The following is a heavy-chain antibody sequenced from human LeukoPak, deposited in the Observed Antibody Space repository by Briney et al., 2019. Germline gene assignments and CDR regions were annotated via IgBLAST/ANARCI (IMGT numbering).Heavy chain of an antibody. V-gene: IGHV3-23*01. CDR3: AKAEMATTFDY. CDR1: GFTFSSYG. Sequence: GGSLRLSCAASGFTFSSYGMSWVRQAPGKGLEWVSAISGSGGSTYYADSVKGRFTISRDNAKNSLYLQMNSLRAEDTAVYYCAKAEMATTFDYWGQGTLVTVSS. D-gene: IGHD5-24*01. CDR2: ISGSGGST. J-gene: IGHJ4*02.